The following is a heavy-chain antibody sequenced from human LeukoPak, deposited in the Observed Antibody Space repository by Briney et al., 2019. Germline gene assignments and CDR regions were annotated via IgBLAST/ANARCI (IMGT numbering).Heavy chain of an antibody. Sequence: GGSLRLSCAASGLTFSNYAMTWVRLAPGKGLEWVSSLSGSGGSTYYADSVKGRFTISRDNSKNTLYLQMNSLRAEDTAVYYCAKEMDSKWFDPWGQGTLVTVSS. J-gene: IGHJ5*02. CDR2: LSGSGGST. D-gene: IGHD2-8*01. CDR1: GLTFSNYA. V-gene: IGHV3-23*01. CDR3: AKEMDSKWFDP.